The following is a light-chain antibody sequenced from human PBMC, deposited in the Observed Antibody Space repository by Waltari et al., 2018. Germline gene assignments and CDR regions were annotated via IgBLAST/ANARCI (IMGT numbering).Light chain of an antibody. CDR3: SSYISSSTLEL. CDR2: DVS. J-gene: IGLJ2*01. V-gene: IGLV2-14*03. Sequence: PASVSGSPGQSIIISCTGTSSDVGTYNYVSWYQQHPGKAPKLMLFDVSIRPSGVSNRFSGSKSGNTASLTISGLQAEDEADYYCSSYISSSTLELFGGGTSLTVL. CDR1: SSDVGTYNY.